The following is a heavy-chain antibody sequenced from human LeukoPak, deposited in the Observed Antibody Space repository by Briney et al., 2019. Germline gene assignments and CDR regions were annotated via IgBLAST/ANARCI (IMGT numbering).Heavy chain of an antibody. J-gene: IGHJ4*02. CDR1: GFSFSSFS. CDR3: AIMAVRDY. D-gene: IGHD5-24*01. Sequence: GGSLRLSCAASGFSFSSFSMNWVRQAPGKGLEWVSYISGGSSFTYYVDSVKGRFTISRDNAKNSLYLQMNSLRAEDTAVYYCAIMAVRDYWGQGTLVTVSS. V-gene: IGHV3-21*01. CDR2: ISGGSSFT.